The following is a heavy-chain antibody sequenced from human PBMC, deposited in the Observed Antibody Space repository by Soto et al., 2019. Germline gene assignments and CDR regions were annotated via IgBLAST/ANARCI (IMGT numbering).Heavy chain of an antibody. CDR3: ARARGARYFDY. J-gene: IGHJ4*02. Sequence: SETMSLTCTVFVGSISSSSYYWGWIRQPPGKGLEWIGSIYYSGSTYYNPSLKSRVTISVDTSKNQFSLKLSSVTAADTAVYYCARARGARYFDYWGQGTLVTVS. CDR1: VGSISSSSYY. CDR2: IYYSGST. V-gene: IGHV4-39*01. D-gene: IGHD2-15*01.